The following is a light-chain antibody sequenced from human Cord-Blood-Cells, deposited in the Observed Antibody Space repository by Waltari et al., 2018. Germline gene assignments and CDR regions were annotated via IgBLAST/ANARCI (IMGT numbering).Light chain of an antibody. CDR3: MQGIHLPYT. Sequence: DMEMTYSSLSLSVTPGQPSAISFKSSQRLLHSDGKTYLYWYLQKPGQSPQLLIYEVSSRFSGVPDRFSGSGSGTDFTLKIRRVEAEDVGVYYCMQGIHLPYTFGQRTKLEIK. J-gene: IGKJ2*01. CDR1: QRLLHSDGKTY. CDR2: EVS. V-gene: IGKV2-29*02.